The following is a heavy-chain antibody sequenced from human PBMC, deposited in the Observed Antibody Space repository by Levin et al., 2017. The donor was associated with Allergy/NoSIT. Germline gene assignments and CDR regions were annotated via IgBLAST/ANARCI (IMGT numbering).Heavy chain of an antibody. CDR1: GFTFSSYA. CDR3: ARDRMITFGGVIVIPRDYYGMDV. Sequence: AGGSLRLSCAASGFTFSSYAMHWVRQAPGKGLEWVAVISYDGSNKYYADSVKGRFTISRDNSKNTLYLQMNSLRAEDTAVYYCARDRMITFGGVIVIPRDYYGMDVWGQGTTVTVSS. D-gene: IGHD3-16*02. J-gene: IGHJ6*02. CDR2: ISYDGSNK. V-gene: IGHV3-30-3*01.